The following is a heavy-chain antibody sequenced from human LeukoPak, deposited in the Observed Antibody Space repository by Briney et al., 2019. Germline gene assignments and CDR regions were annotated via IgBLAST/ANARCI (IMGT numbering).Heavy chain of an antibody. CDR3: ARGFSGSFYYYYYMDV. V-gene: IGHV4-4*02. Sequence: PSETLSLTCAVSGGSISSSNWWSWVRQPPGKGLEWVGVINHSGSTDYDPSLKSRVTISVDTSKNQFSLKLSSVTAADTAVYYCARGFSGSFYYYYYMDVWGKGTTVTVSS. D-gene: IGHD1-26*01. J-gene: IGHJ6*03. CDR1: GGSISSSNW. CDR2: INHSGST.